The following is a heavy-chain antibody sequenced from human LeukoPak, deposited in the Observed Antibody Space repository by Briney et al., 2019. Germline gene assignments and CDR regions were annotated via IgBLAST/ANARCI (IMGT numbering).Heavy chain of an antibody. J-gene: IGHJ3*02. V-gene: IGHV3-74*01. CDR1: GFTFRSYW. Sequence: GGSLRLSCAASGFTFRSYWMHWVRQAPGKGLVGVSRINTDGSSTSYADSVKGRFTISRDNAKNTLYLQMNSLRAEDTAVYYCAREARFLEPGAFDIWGQGTMVTVSS. CDR3: AREARFLEPGAFDI. D-gene: IGHD3-3*01. CDR2: INTDGSST.